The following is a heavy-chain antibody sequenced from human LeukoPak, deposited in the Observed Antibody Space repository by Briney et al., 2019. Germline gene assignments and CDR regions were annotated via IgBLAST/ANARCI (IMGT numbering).Heavy chain of an antibody. J-gene: IGHJ4*02. CDR3: EMGLALVY. V-gene: IGHV4-34*01. Sequence: SETLSLTCAVYGGSFSGYYWSWIRQPPGQGLEWIGEINHSGSTNYNPSLKSRVTISVDTSKNQFSLKLSSVTAADTAVYYCEMGLALVYWGQGTLVTVSS. CDR2: INHSGST. CDR1: GGSFSGYY. D-gene: IGHD3-3*02.